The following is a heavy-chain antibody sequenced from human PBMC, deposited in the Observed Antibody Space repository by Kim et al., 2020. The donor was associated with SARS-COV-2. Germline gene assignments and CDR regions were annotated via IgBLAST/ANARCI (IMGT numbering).Heavy chain of an antibody. Sequence: SETLSLTCTVSGISIRDGGYYWSWIRQRPGKGLEWIGYIHHTGSAHYNPSLRSRLTISVDTSKNQFSLKVFSVTAADTAVYYCARDWASGYPTYDAFDIWGQGTMVTVSS. CDR3: ARDWASGYPTYDAFDI. V-gene: IGHV4-31*03. D-gene: IGHD5-18*01. CDR1: GISIRDGGYY. J-gene: IGHJ3*02. CDR2: IHHTGSA.